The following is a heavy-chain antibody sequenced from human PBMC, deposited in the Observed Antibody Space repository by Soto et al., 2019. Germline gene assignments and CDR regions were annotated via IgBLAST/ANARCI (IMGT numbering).Heavy chain of an antibody. CDR2: MNPNSGNT. J-gene: IGHJ4*02. CDR3: ARAPRISWSGNFDY. Sequence: QVQLVQSGAEVKKPGASVKVSCKASGYTFTSYDINWVRQATGQGLEWMGWMNPNSGNTGYAQKFQGRVTMTRNTSISTDYMELSSMRSEDTAVYYCARAPRISWSGNFDYWGQGTLVTVSS. V-gene: IGHV1-8*01. CDR1: GYTFTSYD. D-gene: IGHD3-3*01.